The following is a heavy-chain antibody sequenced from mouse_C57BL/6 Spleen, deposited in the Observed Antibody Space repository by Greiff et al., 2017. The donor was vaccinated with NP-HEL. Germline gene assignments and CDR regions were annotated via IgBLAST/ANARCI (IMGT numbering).Heavy chain of an antibody. J-gene: IGHJ2*01. V-gene: IGHV1-52*01. D-gene: IGHD1-1*01. CDR2: IDPSDSET. CDR3: ARSGYCGSSYYFDY. CDR1: GYTFTSYW. Sequence: VQLQQPGAELVRPGSSVKLSCKASGYTFTSYWMHWVKQRPIQGLEWIGNIDPSDSETHYNQKFKDKATLTVDKASSTAYMQLSSLTSEYSAVYYCARSGYCGSSYYFDYWGQGTTLTVSS.